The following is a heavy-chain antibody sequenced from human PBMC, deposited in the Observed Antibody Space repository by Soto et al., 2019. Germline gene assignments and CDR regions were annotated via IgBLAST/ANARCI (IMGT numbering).Heavy chain of an antibody. CDR1: WFTFTRYS. CDR2: ISSTTNYI. CDR3: ARESEDLTSNFDY. J-gene: IGHJ4*02. V-gene: IGHV3-21*06. Sequence: GGSLRLSCAASWFTFTRYSMNWVRQAPGKGLEWVSSISSTTNYIYYGGSMKGRFTISRDNAKNSLYLEMNSLRAEDTAVYYCARESEDLTSNFDYWGQGTLVTVPQ.